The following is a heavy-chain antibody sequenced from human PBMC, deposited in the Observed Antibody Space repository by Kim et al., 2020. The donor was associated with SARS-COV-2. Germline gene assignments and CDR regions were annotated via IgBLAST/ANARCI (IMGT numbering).Heavy chain of an antibody. CDR2: ISYDGSNK. CDR3: AREGYDETRNDKSADYYGMDV. CDR1: GFTFSSYA. J-gene: IGHJ6*02. Sequence: GGSLRLSCAASGFTFSSYAMHWVRQAPGKGLEWVAVISYDGSNKYYADSVKGRFTISRDNSKNTLYLQMNSLRAEDTAVYYCAREGYDETRNDKSADYYGMDVWGQGTTVTVSS. V-gene: IGHV3-30*04. D-gene: IGHD5-12*01.